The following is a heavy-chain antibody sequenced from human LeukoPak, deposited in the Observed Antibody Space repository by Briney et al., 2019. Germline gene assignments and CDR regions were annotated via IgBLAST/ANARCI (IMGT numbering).Heavy chain of an antibody. Sequence: PSETLSLTCAVYGGSFSGYYWSWIRQPPGKGLEWIGEINHSGSTNYNPSLKSRVTISVDTSKNQFSLKLSSVTAADTAVYYCARFSYDYVWGSYRSVHFDYWGQGTLVTVSS. J-gene: IGHJ4*02. D-gene: IGHD3-16*02. CDR3: ARFSYDYVWGSYRSVHFDY. CDR2: INHSGST. V-gene: IGHV4-34*01. CDR1: GGSFSGYY.